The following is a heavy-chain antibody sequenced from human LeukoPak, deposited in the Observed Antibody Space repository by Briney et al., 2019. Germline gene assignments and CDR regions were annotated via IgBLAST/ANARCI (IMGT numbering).Heavy chain of an antibody. J-gene: IGHJ4*02. V-gene: IGHV1-46*01. D-gene: IGHD3-10*01. Sequence: GASVKVSCKASGYTFTSYYMHWVRQAPRQGLEWMGIINPSGGSTSYAQKFQGRVTMTRDTSTSTVYMELSSLRSEDTAVYYCARYTLWFGEPADGYFDYWGQGTLVTVSS. CDR2: INPSGGST. CDR1: GYTFTSYY. CDR3: ARYTLWFGEPADGYFDY.